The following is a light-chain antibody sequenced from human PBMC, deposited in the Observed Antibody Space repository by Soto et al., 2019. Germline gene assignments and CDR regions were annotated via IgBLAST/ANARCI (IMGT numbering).Light chain of an antibody. CDR3: QQRSNWPLT. Sequence: EIVLTQSPATLSLSPGERATLSCRASQSVTRYLAWYQQRPGQTPRLLIYDGSNRATGIPARFSGSGSGTDFTLSISSLEPEDFAVYYCQQRSNWPLTFGGGTKVDIK. CDR1: QSVTRY. CDR2: DGS. V-gene: IGKV3-11*01. J-gene: IGKJ4*01.